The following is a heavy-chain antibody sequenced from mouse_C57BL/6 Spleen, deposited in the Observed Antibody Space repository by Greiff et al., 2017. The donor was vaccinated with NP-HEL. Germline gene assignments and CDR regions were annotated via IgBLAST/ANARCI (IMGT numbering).Heavy chain of an antibody. V-gene: IGHV2-9*01. J-gene: IGHJ4*01. CDR2: IWGGGST. D-gene: IGHD2-4*01. CDR1: GFSLTSYG. CDR3: AKQEDYDNYAMDY. Sequence: VKLVESGPGLVAPSQSLSITCTVSGFSLTSYGVDWVRQPPGKGLEWLGVIWGGGSTNYNSALMSSLSISKDNSKSQVFLKMISLHTDDTAMYYCAKQEDYDNYAMDYWGQGTSVTVSS.